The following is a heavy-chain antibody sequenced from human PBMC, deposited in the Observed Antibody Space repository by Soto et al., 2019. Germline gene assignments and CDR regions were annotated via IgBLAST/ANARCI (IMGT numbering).Heavy chain of an antibody. Sequence: SVKVSCKASGGTFSSYAISWVRQAPGQGLEWMGGIIPLFGTANYAQKFQGRVTITADKSTSTAYMELSSLRSEDTAVYYCANTSPVVADAFDIWGQGTMVTVSS. CDR2: IIPLFGTA. V-gene: IGHV1-69*06. CDR3: ANTSPVVADAFDI. CDR1: GGTFSSYA. D-gene: IGHD2-15*01. J-gene: IGHJ3*02.